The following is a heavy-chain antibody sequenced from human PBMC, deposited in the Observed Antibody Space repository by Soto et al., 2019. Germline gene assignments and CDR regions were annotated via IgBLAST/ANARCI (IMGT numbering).Heavy chain of an antibody. V-gene: IGHV4-31*03. CDR3: ARGVTMVRGVIHTPYFDY. Sequence: QVQLQESGPGLVKPSQTLSLTCTVSGGSISSGGYYWSWIRQHPGKGLEWIGYIYYSGSTYYNPSLKRRVTTSVDTSKNQLSLKPSSVTGADTAVYYWARGVTMVRGVIHTPYFDYWGQGTLVTVSS. CDR1: GGSISSGGYY. CDR2: IYYSGST. D-gene: IGHD3-10*01. J-gene: IGHJ4*02.